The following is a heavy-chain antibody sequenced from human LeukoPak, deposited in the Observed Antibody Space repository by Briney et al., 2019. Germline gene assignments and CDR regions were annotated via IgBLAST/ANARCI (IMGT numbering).Heavy chain of an antibody. Sequence: ASVKVSCKASGYTFTGYYIHWVRQAPGQGLEWMGRINPNNGGTNYAQKFQGRVTMTRDMSMSTAYMELSRLRSVDTAVYYCARDPGYYYDSSGYFDYWGQGTLVTVSS. V-gene: IGHV1-2*06. CDR2: INPNNGGT. CDR1: GYTFTGYY. D-gene: IGHD3-22*01. J-gene: IGHJ4*02. CDR3: ARDPGYYYDSSGYFDY.